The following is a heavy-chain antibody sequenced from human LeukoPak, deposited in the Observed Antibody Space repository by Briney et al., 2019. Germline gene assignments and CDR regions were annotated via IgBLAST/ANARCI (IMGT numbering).Heavy chain of an antibody. D-gene: IGHD4-17*01. CDR2: INHSGST. CDR3: ARGYYGDYTEYYFDY. V-gene: IGHV4-34*01. Sequence: SETLSLTCAVYGGSFSGYYWSWIRQPPGKGLEWIGEINHSGSTNYNPSLKSRVTISVDTSKNQFSLKLSSVTAADTAVYYCARGYYGDYTEYYFDYWGQGTLVTVSS. J-gene: IGHJ4*02. CDR1: GGSFSGYY.